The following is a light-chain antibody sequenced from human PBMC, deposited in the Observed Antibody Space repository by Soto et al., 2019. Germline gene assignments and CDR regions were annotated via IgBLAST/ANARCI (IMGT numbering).Light chain of an antibody. V-gene: IGLV1-44*01. CDR1: TSNIGSNT. CDR2: SNN. CDR3: AVWDDSLNGHYV. J-gene: IGLJ1*01. Sequence: QSVLTQPPSASGTPGQRVTISCSGSTSNIGSNTVNWYQQLPGTAPKLLIYSNNQRPSGVPDRFSGSKSGTPASLAISGLQSEDEADYYCAVWDDSLNGHYVFGTGTKVTVL.